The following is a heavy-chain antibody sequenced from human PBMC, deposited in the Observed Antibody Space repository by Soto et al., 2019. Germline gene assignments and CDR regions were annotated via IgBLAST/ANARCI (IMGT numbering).Heavy chain of an antibody. CDR1: GFTFSSYS. CDR2: ISSSSSYI. V-gene: IGHV3-21*01. CDR3: ARDGSRYCSSTSCYEGVGWYFDL. J-gene: IGHJ2*01. Sequence: GGSLRLSCAASGFTFSSYSMNWVRQAPGKGLEWVSSISSSSSYIYYADSVKGRFTISRDNAKNSLYLQMNSLRAEDTAVYYCARDGSRYCSSTSCYEGVGWYFDLWGRGTLVTVSS. D-gene: IGHD2-2*01.